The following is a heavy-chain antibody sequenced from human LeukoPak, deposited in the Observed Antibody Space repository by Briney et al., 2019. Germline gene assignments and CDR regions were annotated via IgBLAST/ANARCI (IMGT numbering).Heavy chain of an antibody. Sequence: ASVKVSCKASGYTFTSYYMHWVRQAPGQGLEWMGIINPSGGSTGYAQKFQGRVTMTRDTSTSTVYMELSSLRSEDTAVYYCARYRRRYYDSSGYYNYGMDVWGQGTTVTVSS. CDR1: GYTFTSYY. CDR3: ARYRRRYYDSSGYYNYGMDV. V-gene: IGHV1-46*01. D-gene: IGHD3-22*01. J-gene: IGHJ6*02. CDR2: INPSGGST.